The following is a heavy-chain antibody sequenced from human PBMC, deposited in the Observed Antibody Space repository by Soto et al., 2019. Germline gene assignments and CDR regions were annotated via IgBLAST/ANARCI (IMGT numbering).Heavy chain of an antibody. Sequence: EVQLVESGGGLVQPGGSLRLSCAASGLIFSDYHMDWVRQAPGKGLEWVGRIRRKANSYTTEYAASVIGRFTISRDDSKSSLYLQMNSLKSEDTAVYYCAMLGGWSGGSSGMDVWGQGSTVTVSS. CDR2: IRRKANSYTT. CDR1: GLIFSDYH. J-gene: IGHJ6*02. D-gene: IGHD6-19*01. V-gene: IGHV3-72*01. CDR3: AMLGGWSGGSSGMDV.